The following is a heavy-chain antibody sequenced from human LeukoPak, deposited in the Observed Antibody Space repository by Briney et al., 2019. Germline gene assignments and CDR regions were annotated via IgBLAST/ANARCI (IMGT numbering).Heavy chain of an antibody. D-gene: IGHD3-10*01. CDR3: TRSGPGGAFDI. J-gene: IGHJ3*02. CDR1: GFSFSGSA. Sequence: GGSLRLSCAASGFSFSGSAMHWVRQASGKGLEWVGRMRSQANNYATVCAASVKGRFTISRDDSKNTAYLQMNRLKTEDTAVYYCTRSGPGGAFDIWGQGTMVTVSS. V-gene: IGHV3-73*01. CDR2: MRSQANNYAT.